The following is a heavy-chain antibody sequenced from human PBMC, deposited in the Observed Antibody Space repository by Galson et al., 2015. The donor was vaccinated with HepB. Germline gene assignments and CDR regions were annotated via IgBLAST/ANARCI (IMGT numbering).Heavy chain of an antibody. D-gene: IGHD2-8*01. V-gene: IGHV2-5*02. J-gene: IGHJ5*02. Sequence: VKPTQTLTLTCTFSGFSLNTNGVAVGWIRQPPGKALEWLALIYWDDDKRYSPSLKSRLTVTKDTSKNHVVLTMTNMDPMDTATYYGAHRLNVVSEGGTLPGWFDPWGQGTLVIVSS. CDR1: GFSLNTNGVA. CDR3: AHRLNVVSEGGTLPGWFDP. CDR2: IYWDDDK.